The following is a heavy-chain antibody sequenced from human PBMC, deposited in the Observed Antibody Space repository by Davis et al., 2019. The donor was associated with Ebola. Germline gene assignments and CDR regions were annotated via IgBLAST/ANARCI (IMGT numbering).Heavy chain of an antibody. CDR2: ISSSSSYI. V-gene: IGHV3-21*01. CDR1: GSIFSSYS. J-gene: IGHJ4*02. Sequence: ESLNTSCAASGSIFSSYSMNWVRHAPGKGLEWVSSISSSSSYIYYADSVKGRFTISRDNAKNSLYLQMNSLRAEDTAVYYCARDLRRGDTAMEADYWGQGTLVAVSS. CDR3: ARDLRRGDTAMEADY. D-gene: IGHD5-18*01.